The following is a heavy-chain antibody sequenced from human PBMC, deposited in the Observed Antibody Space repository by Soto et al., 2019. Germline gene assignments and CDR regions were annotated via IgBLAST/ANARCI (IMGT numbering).Heavy chain of an antibody. V-gene: IGHV2-26*01. CDR3: AREAGSGSYYRFDP. Sequence: QVTLKESGPVLVKPTETLTLTCTVSGFSLSNARMGVSWIRQPPGKALEWLAHIFSNDEKSYSTSLKSRLTISKDTSKSQVVLTMTNMDPVDTATYYCAREAGSGSYYRFDPWGQGTLVTVSS. J-gene: IGHJ5*02. CDR1: GFSLSNARMG. D-gene: IGHD1-26*01. CDR2: IFSNDEK.